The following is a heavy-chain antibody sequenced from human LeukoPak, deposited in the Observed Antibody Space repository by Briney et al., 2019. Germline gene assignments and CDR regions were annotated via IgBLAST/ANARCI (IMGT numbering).Heavy chain of an antibody. V-gene: IGHV3-48*01. D-gene: IGHD5-24*01. Sequence: PGGSLRLSCAASGFRFSDYSMNWVRQAPGKGLEWISYIGISSGNTNYADSVKGRFTISGDKAKNSLYLQMNSLRVEDTAVYYCARDYNYAFDNWGQGTLVTVSS. CDR2: IGISSGNT. CDR1: GFRFSDYS. J-gene: IGHJ4*02. CDR3: ARDYNYAFDN.